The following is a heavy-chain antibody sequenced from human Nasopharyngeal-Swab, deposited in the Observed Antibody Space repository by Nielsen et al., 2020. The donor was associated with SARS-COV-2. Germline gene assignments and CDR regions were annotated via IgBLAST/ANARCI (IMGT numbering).Heavy chain of an antibody. J-gene: IGHJ4*02. D-gene: IGHD3-9*01. CDR1: GFSLRASGEG. CDR2: IYWDDDK. Sequence: SGPTLVKPTETLRLTCSFSGFSLRASGEGVGWIRQPPGKALEWLALIYWDDDKRYSPSLRNKITITKDSSRNQVVLTMTAMDPVDTATYYCGHSRRYYDVLTGSYTALIGYWGQGTLVTVSS. CDR3: GHSRRYYDVLTGSYTALIGY. V-gene: IGHV2-5*02.